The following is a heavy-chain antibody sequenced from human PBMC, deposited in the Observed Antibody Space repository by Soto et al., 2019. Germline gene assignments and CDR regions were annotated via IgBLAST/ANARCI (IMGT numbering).Heavy chain of an antibody. CDR3: ARGKAVGGHGDYDY. Sequence: EVQLVESGGGLVQPGGSLRLSCAASGFTFSSYWMHWVRQAPGKGLVWVSRIKSDESSTNYADSVKGRFTISRDNAKNPLYLQMNSLRAEDAAVYYCARGKAVGGHGDYDYWGQGTLVTVSS. D-gene: IGHD4-17*01. V-gene: IGHV3-74*01. CDR2: IKSDESST. CDR1: GFTFSSYW. J-gene: IGHJ4*02.